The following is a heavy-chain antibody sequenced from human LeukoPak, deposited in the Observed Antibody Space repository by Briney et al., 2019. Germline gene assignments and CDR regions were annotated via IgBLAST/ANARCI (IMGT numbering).Heavy chain of an antibody. CDR2: ISGYDGDT. V-gene: IGHV1-18*01. Sequence: ASVKVSCKASGYAFSSFGISWVRQVPGQGLEWMGWISGYDGDTNYAQKVQGRVTMTTDTSTSTAYMELRSLRSDDTAVYYCARDYKYYDNSGYPCFDYWGQGTLVTVSS. CDR3: ARDYKYYDNSGYPCFDY. CDR1: GYAFSSFG. D-gene: IGHD3-22*01. J-gene: IGHJ4*02.